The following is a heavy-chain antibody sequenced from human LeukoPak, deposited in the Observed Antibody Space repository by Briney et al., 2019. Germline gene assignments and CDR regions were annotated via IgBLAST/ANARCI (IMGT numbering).Heavy chain of an antibody. CDR3: ARDQGGYSYGYGNWFDP. CDR2: IIPIFGTA. CDR1: GGTFSSYA. J-gene: IGHJ5*02. D-gene: IGHD5-18*01. V-gene: IGHV1-69*01. Sequence: SVKVSCKASGGTFSSYAISWVRQAPGQGLEWIGGIIPIFGTANYAQKFQGRVTITADGSTSTAYMELSSLRSEDTAVYYCARDQGGYSYGYGNWFDPWGQGTLVTVSS.